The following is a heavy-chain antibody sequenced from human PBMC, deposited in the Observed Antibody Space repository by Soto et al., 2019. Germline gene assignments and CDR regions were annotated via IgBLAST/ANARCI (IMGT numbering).Heavy chain of an antibody. V-gene: IGHV3-66*01. CDR2: IQSGGTT. CDR3: ARYDVLCYGGRCYEIPLDV. Sequence: EVQLVESGGGLVQPGGSLRLSCAASGFTVSSKYMTWVRQAPGKGLEWVSLIQSGGTTYYADSVKGRFTISSDTTETTLHLQIASLRLEDTAVYYCARYDVLCYGGRCYEIPLDVWGKGTTFTVSS. D-gene: IGHD2-15*01. CDR1: GFTVSSKY. J-gene: IGHJ6*04.